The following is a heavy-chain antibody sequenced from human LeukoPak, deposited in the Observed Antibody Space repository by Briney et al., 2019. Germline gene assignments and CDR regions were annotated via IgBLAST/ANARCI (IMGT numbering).Heavy chain of an antibody. CDR2: IYNSGST. CDR3: ARDETESGYDFLGDWFDP. Sequence: SETLSLTCTVSGGSISSGSYYWSWIRQPAGKGLEWIGRIYNSGSTNYNPSLKSRVTMSVDTSKNQFSLKLSSVTAADTAVYYCARDETESGYDFLGDWFDPWGQGTLVTVSS. J-gene: IGHJ5*02. D-gene: IGHD5-12*01. V-gene: IGHV4-61*02. CDR1: GGSISSGSYY.